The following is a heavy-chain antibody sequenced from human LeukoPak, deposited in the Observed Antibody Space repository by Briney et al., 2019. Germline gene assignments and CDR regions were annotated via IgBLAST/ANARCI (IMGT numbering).Heavy chain of an antibody. CDR3: ASPYDSSGYYCES. CDR1: GYTFTGYY. J-gene: IGHJ4*02. D-gene: IGHD3-22*01. CDR2: INPNSGGT. Sequence: ASVKVSCKASGYTFTGYYMHSVLQAPRRGLEWMGCINPNSGGTNYAQKFQSSVTKTRDTAISTAYMELSRLRSDDTAVYYCASPYDSSGYYCESGGQGTLVTVSS. V-gene: IGHV1-2*02.